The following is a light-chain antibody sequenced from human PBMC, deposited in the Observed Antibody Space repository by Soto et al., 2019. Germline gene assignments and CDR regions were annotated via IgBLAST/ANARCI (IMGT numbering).Light chain of an antibody. Sequence: EIVLTQSPGTLSFSPGERATLSCRASQSVSSTYLAWYQQKPGQAPRLLIYDASSRATGIPDKFIGSGSGSDFSLTISRLEPEDSAMYYCQHYGKSPRFFTFGPGTKVDIK. CDR3: QHYGKSPRFFT. CDR2: DAS. CDR1: QSVSSTY. J-gene: IGKJ3*01. V-gene: IGKV3-20*01.